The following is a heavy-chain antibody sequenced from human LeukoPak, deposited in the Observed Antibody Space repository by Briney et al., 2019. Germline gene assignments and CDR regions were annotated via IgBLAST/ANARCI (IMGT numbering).Heavy chain of an antibody. CDR3: ARPATLSPYGGNLYFDY. D-gene: IGHD4-23*01. J-gene: IGHJ4*02. CDR1: GYTFTSYY. V-gene: IGHV5-51*01. Sequence: KVSCKASGYTFTSYYMHWVRQMPGKGLDWMGFIYPGDSETKYSPSFQGQVTISADKSISTAYPQWSSLKASDTAMYYCARPATLSPYGGNLYFDYWGQGTLVTVSS. CDR2: IYPGDSET.